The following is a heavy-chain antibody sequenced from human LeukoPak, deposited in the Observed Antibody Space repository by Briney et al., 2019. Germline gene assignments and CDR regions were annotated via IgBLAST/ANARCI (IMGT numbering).Heavy chain of an antibody. CDR1: GYTFTSYY. D-gene: IGHD3-10*01. CDR3: ARGPRITMVRGVWDY. Sequence: ASVKVSCKASGYTFTSYYMHWVRQAPGQGLEWMGWINPNSGGTNYAQKFQGRVTMTRDTSISTAYMELSRLRSDDTAVYYCARGPRITMVRGVWDYWGQGTLVTVSS. J-gene: IGHJ4*02. CDR2: INPNSGGT. V-gene: IGHV1-2*02.